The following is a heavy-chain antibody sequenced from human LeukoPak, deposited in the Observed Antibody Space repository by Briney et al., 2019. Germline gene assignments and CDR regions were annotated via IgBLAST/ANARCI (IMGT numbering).Heavy chain of an antibody. V-gene: IGHV1-46*01. Sequence: ASVKVSCKASGYTFTDNKMHWVRQAPGQGLEWMGIIKPSDGSTNYAQMFQGRVAMTRDTSTNTFYMELSSLRSEDTAVYYCARDSNNWSSDFWGQGTLVTVSS. D-gene: IGHD1-1*01. J-gene: IGHJ4*02. CDR2: IKPSDGST. CDR1: GYTFTDNK. CDR3: ARDSNNWSSDF.